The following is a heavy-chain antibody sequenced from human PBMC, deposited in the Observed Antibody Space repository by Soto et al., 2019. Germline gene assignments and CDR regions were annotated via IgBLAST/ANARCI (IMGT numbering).Heavy chain of an antibody. V-gene: IGHV4-4*07. CDR1: GGSISSYY. Sequence: SETLSLTCTVSGGSISSYYWSWIRQPAGKGLEWIGRIYTSGSTNYNPSLKSRVTMSVDTPKNQFSLKLSSVTAADTAVYHCARGGYCSGGSCYPHYYGMDVWGQGTTVTVSS. CDR3: ARGGYCSGGSCYPHYYGMDV. J-gene: IGHJ6*02. CDR2: IYTSGST. D-gene: IGHD2-15*01.